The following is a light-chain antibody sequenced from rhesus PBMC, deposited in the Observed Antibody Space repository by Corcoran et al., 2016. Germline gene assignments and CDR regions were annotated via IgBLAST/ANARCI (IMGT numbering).Light chain of an antibody. CDR3: LHHNSYPYS. J-gene: IGKJ2*01. CDR1: QGITSY. V-gene: IGKV1-28*03. CDR2: AVS. Sequence: EIQMTQSPSSLSASVGDTVPITCRASQGITSYLNWFPQKPGKAPKLLNYAVSSLESGVPSRFSGNGFGKVFTLTISSLQPKVFEVYYCLHHNSYPYSFGQGTKVEIK.